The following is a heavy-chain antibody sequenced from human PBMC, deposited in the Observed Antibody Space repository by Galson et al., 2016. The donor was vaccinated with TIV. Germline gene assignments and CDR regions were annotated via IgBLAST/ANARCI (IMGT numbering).Heavy chain of an antibody. CDR3: ATGDDSSGYYSLAN. CDR2: IIPIFGTT. J-gene: IGHJ4*02. V-gene: IGHV1-69*05. CDR1: GGTSRSYA. D-gene: IGHD3-22*01. Sequence: SVKVSCKASGGTSRSYAISWVRQAPGQGLEWMGGIIPIFGTTNYYAQKFQGRVTITTEESSSTAYMELSSLRSEDTAVYYCATGDDSSGYYSLANWGQGTLVTVSS.